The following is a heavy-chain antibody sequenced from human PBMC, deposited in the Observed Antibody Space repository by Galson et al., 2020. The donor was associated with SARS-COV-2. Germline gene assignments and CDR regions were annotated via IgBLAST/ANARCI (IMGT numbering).Heavy chain of an antibody. Sequence: ASVKVSCKASGGTFSNYAISWVRQAPGQGLEWLGWISGYSGNTKYAEKLQGRVTMTTDTSTNTAYMELGSLRSDDTAVYYCARSYYNRSCFDYWGQGTLVAVSS. CDR1: GGTFSNYA. D-gene: IGHD3-10*01. V-gene: IGHV1-18*01. J-gene: IGHJ4*02. CDR2: ISGYSGNT. CDR3: ARSYYNRSCFDY.